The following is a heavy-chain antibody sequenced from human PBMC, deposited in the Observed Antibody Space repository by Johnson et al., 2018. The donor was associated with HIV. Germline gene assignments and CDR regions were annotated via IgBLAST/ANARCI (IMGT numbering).Heavy chain of an antibody. CDR2: ISGSGGST. J-gene: IGHJ3*02. D-gene: IGHD6-13*01. Sequence: VQLVESGGGLVQPGGSLRLSCAASGFTFSSYAMSWVRQAPGKGLEWVSAISGSGGSTYYADSVKGRFTISRDNSKNTLYLQMTSRTAEDTAVYYCAKDTPGAAAVRGAFYIWGQGTMVTVSS. CDR1: GFTFSSYA. V-gene: IGHV3-23*04. CDR3: AKDTPGAAAVRGAFYI.